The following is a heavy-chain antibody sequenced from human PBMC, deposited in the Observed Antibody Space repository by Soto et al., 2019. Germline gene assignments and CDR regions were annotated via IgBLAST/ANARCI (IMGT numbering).Heavy chain of an antibody. CDR1: GFTFSSYA. V-gene: IGHV3-23*01. J-gene: IGHJ4*02. Sequence: GGSLRLSCAASGFTFSSYAMSWVRQAPGKGLEWVSAISGSGGSTYYADSVKGRFTISRDNSKNTPYLQMNSLRAEDTAVYYCAKDLEETNQRWQGPRIVVVGAIGINWGQGTLVTVSS. CDR2: ISGSGGST. D-gene: IGHD2-2*01. CDR3: AKDLEETNQRWQGPRIVVVGAIGIN.